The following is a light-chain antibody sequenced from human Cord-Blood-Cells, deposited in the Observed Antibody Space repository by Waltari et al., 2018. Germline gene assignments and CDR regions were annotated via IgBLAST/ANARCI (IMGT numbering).Light chain of an antibody. Sequence: QSALTQPASVSGSPGQSITISCPGTSSDVGSYNLVSWYQQHPGKAPKLMIYEGSKRPSRVSNRFSGSKSGNTASLTISGLQAEDEADYYCCSYAGSSTLVFGGGTKLTVL. CDR3: CSYAGSSTLV. V-gene: IGLV2-23*01. CDR2: EGS. CDR1: SSDVGSYNL. J-gene: IGLJ2*01.